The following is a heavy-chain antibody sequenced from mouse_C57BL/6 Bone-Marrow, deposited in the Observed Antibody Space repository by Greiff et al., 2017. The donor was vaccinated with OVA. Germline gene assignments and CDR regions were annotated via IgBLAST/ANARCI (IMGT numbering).Heavy chain of an antibody. Sequence: QVQLQQSGAELARPGASVKLSCKASGYTFTSYGISWVKQRTGQGLEWIGEIYPRSGNTYYNEKFKGKATLTADKSSSTEYMERRSLTSEDAAVYFCDYYGSSYLDYWGQGTTLTVSS. CDR3: DYYGSSYLDY. V-gene: IGHV1-81*01. J-gene: IGHJ2*01. CDR1: GYTFTSYG. D-gene: IGHD1-1*01. CDR2: IYPRSGNT.